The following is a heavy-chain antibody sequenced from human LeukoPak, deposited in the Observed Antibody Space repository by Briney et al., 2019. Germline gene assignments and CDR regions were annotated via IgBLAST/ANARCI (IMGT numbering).Heavy chain of an antibody. V-gene: IGHV4-39*02. J-gene: IGHJ4*02. CDR2: LYYSGTT. CDR1: GGSISSNTYY. Sequence: SETLSLTCAVSGGSISSNTYYWGWIRQPPGKGLEWIASLYYSGTTYYNPSLKSRVTISADTSKNHFSLRLSSVTAADTAVYYCARRPLYGYYFDYWGQGTLVTVSS. D-gene: IGHD4-17*01. CDR3: ARRPLYGYYFDY.